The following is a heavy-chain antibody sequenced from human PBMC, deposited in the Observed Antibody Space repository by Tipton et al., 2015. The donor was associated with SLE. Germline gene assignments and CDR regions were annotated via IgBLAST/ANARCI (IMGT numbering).Heavy chain of an antibody. V-gene: IGHV4-59*01. Sequence: TLSLTCTVSGGSFTTYYWSWIRQPPGKGLEWIGYIYYSGSTNYNPSLKSRVTISVDTSKNQFSLKLSSVTAADTAVYYCARGGYCSGGSCYSRYYYGMDVWGQGTTVTVSS. CDR1: GGSFTTYY. CDR2: IYYSGST. D-gene: IGHD2-15*01. CDR3: ARGGYCSGGSCYSRYYYGMDV. J-gene: IGHJ6*02.